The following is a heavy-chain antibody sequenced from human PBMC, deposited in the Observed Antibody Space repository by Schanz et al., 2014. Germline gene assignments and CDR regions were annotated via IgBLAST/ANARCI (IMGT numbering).Heavy chain of an antibody. V-gene: IGHV1-18*01. CDR2: ITAYNGDT. J-gene: IGHJ4*02. D-gene: IGHD6-6*01. Sequence: QVQLVQSGAEVKKPGASVKVSCKASGYTFTSHGISWVRQAPGQGLQWMGWITAYNGDTNYAQKLQGGVTMTADTATSTDYMNTRCLRSDDTGVYYCARDQCPDTNSSDVKYFDDWGQGSLVTVSS. CDR3: ARDQCPDTNSSDVKYFDD. CDR1: GYTFTSHG.